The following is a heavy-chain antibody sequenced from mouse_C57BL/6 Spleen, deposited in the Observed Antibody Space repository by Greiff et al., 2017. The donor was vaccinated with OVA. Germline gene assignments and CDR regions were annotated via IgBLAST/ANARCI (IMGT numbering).Heavy chain of an antibody. D-gene: IGHD1-1*01. CDR2: INPNNGGT. J-gene: IGHJ2*01. CDR3: ARDYGSSYEYFDY. Sequence: EVQLQQSGPELVKPGASVKISCKASGYTFTDYYMNWVKQSHGKSLEWIGDINPNNGGTSYNQKFKGKATLTVDKSSSTAYMELRSLTSEDSAVYYCARDYGSSYEYFDYWGQGTTLTVSS. CDR1: GYTFTDYY. V-gene: IGHV1-26*01.